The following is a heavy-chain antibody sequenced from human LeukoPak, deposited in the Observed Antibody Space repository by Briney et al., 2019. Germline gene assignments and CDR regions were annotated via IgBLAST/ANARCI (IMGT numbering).Heavy chain of an antibody. D-gene: IGHD2-15*01. CDR3: TRRVSATRWFDP. CDR1: GFTFSTYW. Sequence: GGSLRLSCAASGFTFSTYWMHWVRQAPGKGLVWVSRISGDGSATIYADSVKGRFTISRDNAENTMYSQMNSLTVEDTAVYYCTRRVSATRWFDPWGQGTLVTVSS. V-gene: IGHV3-74*01. CDR2: ISGDGSAT. J-gene: IGHJ5*02.